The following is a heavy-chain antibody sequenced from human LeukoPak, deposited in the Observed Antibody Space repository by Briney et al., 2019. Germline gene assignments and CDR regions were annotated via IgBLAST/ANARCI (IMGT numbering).Heavy chain of an antibody. CDR3: ARVKRPRIAAAFDY. Sequence: GGSLRLSCAASGFTFSSYAMSWVRQAPGKGLEWVAVISYDGSNKYYADSVKGRFTISRDNSKNTLYLQMNSLRAEDTAVYYCARVKRPRIAAAFDYWGQGTLVTVSS. CDR2: ISYDGSNK. J-gene: IGHJ4*02. CDR1: GFTFSSYA. D-gene: IGHD6-13*01. V-gene: IGHV3-30*04.